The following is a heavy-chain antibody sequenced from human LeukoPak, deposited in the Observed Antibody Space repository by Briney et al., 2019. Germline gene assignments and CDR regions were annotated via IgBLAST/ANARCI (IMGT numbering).Heavy chain of an antibody. V-gene: IGHV3-33*06. CDR3: AKDVLRFLDGFDY. CDR1: GFTFSSYG. CDR2: IWYDGSNK. Sequence: GGSLRLSCAASGFTFSSYGMHWVRQALGKGLEWVAVIWYDGSNKYYADSVKGRFTISRDNSKNTLYLQMNSLRAEDTAVYYCAKDVLRFLDGFDYWGQGTLVTVSS. J-gene: IGHJ4*02. D-gene: IGHD3-3*01.